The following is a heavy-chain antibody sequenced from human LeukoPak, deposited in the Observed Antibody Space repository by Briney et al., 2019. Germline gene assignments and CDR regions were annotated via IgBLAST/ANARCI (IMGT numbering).Heavy chain of an antibody. D-gene: IGHD5-18*01. CDR2: IWYDGSNK. V-gene: IGHV3-30*02. Sequence: GGSLRLSCAASGFTFSSYGMHWVRQAPGKGVEWVAFIWYDGSNKYYADSVKGRFTISRDNSKNTLSLQMNSLRPEDTAVYYCAKAYSYGFDYWGQGTLVTVSS. CDR3: AKAYSYGFDY. J-gene: IGHJ4*02. CDR1: GFTFSSYG.